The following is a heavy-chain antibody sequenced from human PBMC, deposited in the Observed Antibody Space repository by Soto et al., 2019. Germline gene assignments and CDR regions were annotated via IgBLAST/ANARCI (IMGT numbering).Heavy chain of an antibody. Sequence: SETLSLTCAVSGGSISSGGYSWSWIRQPPGKGLEWIGYIYYSGSTYYNPSLKSRVTISVDTSKNQFSLKLSSVTAADTAVYYCARVDGRNWNDVWFDPWGQGTLVTVSS. J-gene: IGHJ5*02. D-gene: IGHD1-1*01. CDR3: ARVDGRNWNDVWFDP. V-gene: IGHV4-31*11. CDR1: GGSISSGGYS. CDR2: IYYSGST.